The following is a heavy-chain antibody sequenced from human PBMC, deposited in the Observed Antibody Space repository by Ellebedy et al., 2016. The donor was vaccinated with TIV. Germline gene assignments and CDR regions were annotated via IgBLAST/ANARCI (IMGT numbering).Heavy chain of an antibody. V-gene: IGHV3-23*01. J-gene: IGHJ4*02. D-gene: IGHD5-18*01. CDR2: IVGSGGSR. Sequence: PGGSLRLSYAASGFSFSSYAMSWVRQAPGKGLEWVSGIVGSGGSRYADSVKGRFTISRDNSKSTRDLQMSSLRAEDTDVYYCAKDRTPGDGYWVFDFWGQGTLVTVST. CDR3: AKDRTPGDGYWVFDF. CDR1: GFSFSSYA.